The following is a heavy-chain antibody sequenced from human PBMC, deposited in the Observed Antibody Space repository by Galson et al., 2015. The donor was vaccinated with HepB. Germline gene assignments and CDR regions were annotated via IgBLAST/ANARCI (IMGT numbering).Heavy chain of an antibody. CDR1: GFTFSIYG. CDR2: ISHDGGNK. CDR3: AKEFYDYVWGRENPDF. V-gene: IGHV3-30*18. J-gene: IGHJ4*02. Sequence: SLRLSCAASGFTFSIYGMHWVRQAPGKGLEWVAVISHDGGNKYYGDSVKGRFTISRDNSRNTLYLQMNSLRTEDTAVYYCAKEFYDYVWGRENPDFWGQGTLVTVSS. D-gene: IGHD3-16*01.